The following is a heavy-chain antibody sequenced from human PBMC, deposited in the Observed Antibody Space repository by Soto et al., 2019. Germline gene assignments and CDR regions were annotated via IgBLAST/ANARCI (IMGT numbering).Heavy chain of an antibody. V-gene: IGHV3-48*03. J-gene: IGHJ3*02. CDR3: ARENYYDSSSPGWGDAFDI. CDR1: GFTFSSYE. Sequence: GGSLRLSCAASGFTFSSYEMNWVRQAPGKGLEWVSYISSSGSTIYYADSVKGRFTISRDNAKNSLYLQMNSLRAEDTAVYYCARENYYDSSSPGWGDAFDIWGQGTMVTVSS. CDR2: ISSSGSTI. D-gene: IGHD3-22*01.